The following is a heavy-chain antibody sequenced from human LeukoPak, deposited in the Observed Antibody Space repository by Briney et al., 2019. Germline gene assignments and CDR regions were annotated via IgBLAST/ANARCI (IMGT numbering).Heavy chain of an antibody. CDR3: AKDGLWLLDY. D-gene: IGHD5-24*01. V-gene: IGHV3-30*18. CDR1: GFTFSSYG. CDR2: ISYDGSNK. J-gene: IGHJ4*02. Sequence: PGRSLRLSCAASGFTFSSYGMHWVRQAPGKGLEWVAVISYDGSNKYYADSVKGRFTISRDNSKNTLYRQMNSRRAEGTAVYYCAKDGLWLLDYWGQGTLVTVPS.